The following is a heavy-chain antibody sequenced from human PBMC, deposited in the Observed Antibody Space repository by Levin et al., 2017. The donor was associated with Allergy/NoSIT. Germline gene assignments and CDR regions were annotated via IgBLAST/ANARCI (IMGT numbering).Heavy chain of an antibody. Sequence: SGGSLRLSCAASGFTFSSYEMNWVRQAPGKGLEWVAYISSSGSTIYYADSVKGRFTISRDNAKNSLYLQMNSLRAEDTAVYYCARVGYDFWSGYLYDGMDVWGQGTTVTVSS. V-gene: IGHV3-48*03. D-gene: IGHD3-3*01. CDR3: ARVGYDFWSGYLYDGMDV. CDR1: GFTFSSYE. J-gene: IGHJ6*02. CDR2: ISSSGSTI.